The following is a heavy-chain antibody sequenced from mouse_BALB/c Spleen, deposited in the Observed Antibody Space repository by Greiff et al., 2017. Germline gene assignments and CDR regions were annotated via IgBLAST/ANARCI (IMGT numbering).Heavy chain of an antibody. CDR3: ARGDYGRDWYFDV. CDR2: ISDGGSYT. V-gene: IGHV5-4*02. D-gene: IGHD1-1*01. J-gene: IGHJ1*01. CDR1: GFTFSDYY. Sequence: EVQLMESGGGLVKPGGSLKLSCAASGFTFSDYYMYWVRQTPEKRLEWVATISDGGSYTYYPDSVKGRFTISRDNAKNNLYLQMSSLKSEDTAMYYCARGDYGRDWYFDVWGAGTTVTVSS.